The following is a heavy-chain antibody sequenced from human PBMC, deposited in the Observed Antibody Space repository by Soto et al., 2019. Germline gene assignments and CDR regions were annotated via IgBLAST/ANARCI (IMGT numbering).Heavy chain of an antibody. CDR2: ISAHNGNT. Sequence: QVHLVQSGAEVKKPGASVKVSCKGSGYAFTTYGITWVRQAPGQGLEWMGWISAHNGNTNYAQKLQGRVTVTRDTATSTAYMELRSLRSDDTAVYYCARGRYGDYWGQGALVTVSS. CDR1: GYAFTTYG. V-gene: IGHV1-18*01. CDR3: ARGRYGDY. D-gene: IGHD1-1*01. J-gene: IGHJ4*02.